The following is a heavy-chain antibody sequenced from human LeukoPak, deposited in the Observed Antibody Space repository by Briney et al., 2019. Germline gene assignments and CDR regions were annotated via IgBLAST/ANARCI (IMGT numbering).Heavy chain of an antibody. V-gene: IGHV3-23*01. CDR3: AKSRNFYYYFMEV. J-gene: IGHJ6*03. CDR2: ISGRDYS. CDR1: GFNFSDYG. Sequence: GGSLRLSCAASGFNFSDYGMIWVRQAPGKGLERVSGISGRDYSDHADSVKGRFTISRDNSKNTLYLQMNSLRAEDTALYYCAKSRNFYYYFMEVSGRGTKVTISS.